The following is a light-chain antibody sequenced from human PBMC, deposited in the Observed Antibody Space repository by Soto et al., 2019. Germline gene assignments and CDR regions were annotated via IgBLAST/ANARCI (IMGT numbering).Light chain of an antibody. CDR3: QQYGSSPP. J-gene: IGKJ4*01. V-gene: IGKV3-20*01. Sequence: EIVLTQSPGTLSLSPGERATLSCRASQSVSSSYLAWYRQKPGQAPRLLIYGASSRATGIPDRFSGSGSGTDFTLTISRLEPEDFAVYYCQQYGSSPPFGGGTKVEIK. CDR2: GAS. CDR1: QSVSSSY.